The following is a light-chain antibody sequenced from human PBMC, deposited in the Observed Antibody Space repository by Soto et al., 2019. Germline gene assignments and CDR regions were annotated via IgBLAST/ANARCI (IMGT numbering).Light chain of an antibody. J-gene: IGKJ4*01. CDR3: HQHNKWALT. CDR2: GIF. V-gene: IGKV3-15*01. CDR1: QSVNNY. Sequence: EIVRTQSPATVSVSPGQSDTLSWRASQSVNNYLAWYQQKPGQAPRLLVYGIFSRATGVPARFSGSGSGTEVTLTISRLQSEDSAVYDCHQHNKWALTFGGGTRVEIK.